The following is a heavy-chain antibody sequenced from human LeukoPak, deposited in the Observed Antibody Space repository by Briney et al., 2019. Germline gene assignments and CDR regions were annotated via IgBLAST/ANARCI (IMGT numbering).Heavy chain of an antibody. D-gene: IGHD6-13*01. CDR2: ISSSSSYI. Sequence: GGSLRLSCAASGFTFSDYAMSWVRQAPGKGLEWVSSISSSSSYIYYADSVKGRFTISRDNAKNSLYLQMNSLRAEDTAVYYCARGEAAAGLDYWGQGTLVTVSS. CDR3: ARGEAAAGLDY. CDR1: GFTFSDYA. V-gene: IGHV3-21*01. J-gene: IGHJ4*02.